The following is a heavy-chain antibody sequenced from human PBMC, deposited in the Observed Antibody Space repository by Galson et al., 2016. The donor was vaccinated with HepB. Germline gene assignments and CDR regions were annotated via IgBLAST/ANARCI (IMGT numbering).Heavy chain of an antibody. CDR1: GFSVNNFW. V-gene: IGHV3-23*01. CDR3: AKDRNTVVTYGMDV. D-gene: IGHD4-23*01. CDR2: ISGSGGST. Sequence: SLRLSCAASGFSVNNFWMSWVRQAPGKGLEWVSAISGSGGSTYYADSVKGRFTISRDNSKNTLYLQINSLRAEDTAVYYCAKDRNTVVTYGMDVWGQGTTVTVSS. J-gene: IGHJ6*02.